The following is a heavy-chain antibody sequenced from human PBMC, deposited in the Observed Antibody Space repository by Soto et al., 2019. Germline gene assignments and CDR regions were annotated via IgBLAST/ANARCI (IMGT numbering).Heavy chain of an antibody. CDR3: ATNAWDL. V-gene: IGHV3-23*01. CDR2: INGGRS. J-gene: IGHJ5*02. CDR1: GITFSRYD. D-gene: IGHD2-2*01. Sequence: PGGSLRLSCEASGITFSRYDMSWVRQAPGKGLEWVSAINGGRSFYGDSVEGRFTVSRDNSKSTLYLQMNSLRVEDTAIYYCATNAWDLWGQGTLVTVSS.